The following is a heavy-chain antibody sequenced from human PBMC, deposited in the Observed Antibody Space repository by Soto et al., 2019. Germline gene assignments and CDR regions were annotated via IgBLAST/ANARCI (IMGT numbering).Heavy chain of an antibody. D-gene: IGHD3-22*01. J-gene: IGHJ5*02. V-gene: IGHV4-59*01. Sequence: LETLSLTCTVSRGSMNNYYWSWIRQPPGKGLEWIGYIYYSGSTNYNPSLKSRVTISVDTSKNQFSLKLSSVTAADAAVYYCAGGPMGYDTWGQGTLVTVSS. CDR1: RGSMNNYY. CDR2: IYYSGST. CDR3: AGGPMGYDT.